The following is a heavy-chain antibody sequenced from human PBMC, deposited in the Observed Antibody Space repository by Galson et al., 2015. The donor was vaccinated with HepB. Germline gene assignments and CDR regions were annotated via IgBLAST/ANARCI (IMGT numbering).Heavy chain of an antibody. CDR2: IFYSGNT. Sequence: TLSLTCPVSGDSIRSGVNFWGWIRQSPGKGLEWLGSIFYSGNTYYKPSLKNRLTLSVDTSRNRFSLKLTSVTAADSAVYYCATTGVGGYYYGLRYWGQGTLVTVSS. CDR1: GDSIRSGVNF. V-gene: IGHV4-31*03. CDR3: ATTGVGGYYYGLRY. D-gene: IGHD3-3*01. J-gene: IGHJ4*02.